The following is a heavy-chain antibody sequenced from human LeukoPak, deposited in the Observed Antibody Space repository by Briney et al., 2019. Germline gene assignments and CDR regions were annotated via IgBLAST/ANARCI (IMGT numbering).Heavy chain of an antibody. D-gene: IGHD1/OR15-1a*01. V-gene: IGHV1-69*04. CDR3: ARDRGTVSSSWDYYYYYMDV. J-gene: IGHJ6*03. Sequence: TSVKVSCKASGGTFSSYTISWVRQAPGQGLEWMGRIIPILGIANNAQKFQGRVTITADKSTSTAYMELSSLRSEDTAVYYCARDRGTVSSSWDYYYYYMDVWGKGTTVTVSS. CDR1: GGTFSSYT. CDR2: IIPILGIA.